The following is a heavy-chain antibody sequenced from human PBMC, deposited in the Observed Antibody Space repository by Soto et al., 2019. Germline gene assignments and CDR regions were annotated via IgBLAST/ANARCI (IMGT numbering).Heavy chain of an antibody. D-gene: IGHD3-3*01. CDR1: GFTFSSYS. CDR3: ARESGYYTYGMDV. CDR2: ISSSSSYI. J-gene: IGHJ6*02. Sequence: EVQLVESGGGLVKPGGSLRLSCAASGFTFSSYSMNWFRQAPGKGLEWVSSISSSSSYIYYADSVKGRFTISRDNAKNSLYLQMNSLRAEDTAVYYCARESGYYTYGMDVWCQGTTVTVSS. V-gene: IGHV3-21*01.